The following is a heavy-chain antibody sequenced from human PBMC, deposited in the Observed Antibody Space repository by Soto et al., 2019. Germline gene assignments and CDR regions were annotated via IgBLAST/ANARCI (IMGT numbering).Heavy chain of an antibody. J-gene: IGHJ4*02. CDR1: GFTFSSYP. CDR2: IWYDGSKE. CDR3: ARTYSSGWYGVEY. Sequence: QVQLVESGGGVVQPGRSLRLSCAASGFTFSSYPMQWVRQAPGKGLEWVALIWYDGSKEYYADSVKGRFTISRDNSKKPLYLQMNSLRAEDRGVYYCARTYSSGWYGVEYWGQGTLVTVSS. V-gene: IGHV3-33*01. D-gene: IGHD6-19*01.